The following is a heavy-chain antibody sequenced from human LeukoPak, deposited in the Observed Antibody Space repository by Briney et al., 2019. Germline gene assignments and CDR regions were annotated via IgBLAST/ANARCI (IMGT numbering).Heavy chain of an antibody. CDR2: INPSGGST. Sequence: ASVTVSFTASGYTFTSYYMHWVRQAPGQGLEWMGIINPSGGSTSYAQKFQGRVTMTRDTSTSTVYMELSSLRSEDAAVYYCARVGFDYYYYYGMDVWGQGTTVTVSS. D-gene: IGHD2-15*01. V-gene: IGHV1-46*01. J-gene: IGHJ6*02. CDR3: ARVGFDYYYYYGMDV. CDR1: GYTFTSYY.